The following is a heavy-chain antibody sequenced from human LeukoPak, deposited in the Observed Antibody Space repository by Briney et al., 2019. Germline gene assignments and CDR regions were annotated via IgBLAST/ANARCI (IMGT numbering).Heavy chain of an antibody. Sequence: ASVKVSCKASGYSFTSYGISWVRQAPGQGLEWMGGIIPILGTANYAQKFQGRVTITTDESTSTAYMELSSLRSEDTAVYYCATGLPTDYYDSGGYYGRPFDYWGQGTLVTVSS. CDR1: GYSFTSYG. J-gene: IGHJ4*02. CDR2: IIPILGTA. D-gene: IGHD3-22*01. V-gene: IGHV1-69*05. CDR3: ATGLPTDYYDSGGYYGRPFDY.